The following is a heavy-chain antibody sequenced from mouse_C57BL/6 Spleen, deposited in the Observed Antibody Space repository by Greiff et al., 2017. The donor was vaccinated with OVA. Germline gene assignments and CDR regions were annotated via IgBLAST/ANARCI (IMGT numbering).Heavy chain of an antibody. J-gene: IGHJ1*03. Sequence: VQLQQSGAELVRPGASVTLSCKASGYTFTDYEMHWVKQTPVHGLEWIGAIDPETGGTAYNQKFKGKAILTADKSSSTAYMELRSLTSEDSAVYYCTRTLITTKTDWYFDVRGTGTTVTVSS. V-gene: IGHV1-15*01. CDR3: TRTLITTKTDWYFDV. CDR1: GYTFTDYE. D-gene: IGHD1-1*01. CDR2: IDPETGGT.